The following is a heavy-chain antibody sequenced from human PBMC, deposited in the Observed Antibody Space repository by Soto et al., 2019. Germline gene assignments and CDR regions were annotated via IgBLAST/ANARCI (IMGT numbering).Heavy chain of an antibody. CDR1: GFTFSSYA. Sequence: EVQLLEYGGGLVQPGGSLRLSCAASGFTFSSYAMSWVRQAPGKGLEWVSAISGSGGSTYYADSVKGRFTISRDNSKNTLYLQMNSLRAEDTAVYYCAKVPSYYDFWSGFDPWAQGTLVTVSS. D-gene: IGHD3-3*01. CDR3: AKVPSYYDFWSGFDP. J-gene: IGHJ5*02. V-gene: IGHV3-23*01. CDR2: ISGSGGST.